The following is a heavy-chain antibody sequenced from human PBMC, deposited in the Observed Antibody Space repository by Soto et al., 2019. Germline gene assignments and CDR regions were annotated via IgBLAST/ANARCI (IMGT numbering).Heavy chain of an antibody. CDR1: GFTFSTYG. V-gene: IGHV3-33*01. CDR2: IWYDGSNK. CDR3: ARDQRGRGYSYYYYMDV. D-gene: IGHD3-9*01. Sequence: QVQLVESGGGVVQPGRSLRLSCAASGFTFSTYGMHWVRQAPGKGLEWVAVIWYDGSNKYYADSVKGRFTISKDNSKTTLYLQMNSLRAEDTAVYYCARDQRGRGYSYYYYMDVWGKGTTVTVSS. J-gene: IGHJ6*03.